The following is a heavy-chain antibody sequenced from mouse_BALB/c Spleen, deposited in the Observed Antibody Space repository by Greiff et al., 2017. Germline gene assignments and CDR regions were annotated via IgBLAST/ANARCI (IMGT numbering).Heavy chain of an antibody. Sequence: DVKLVESGGDLVKPGGSLKLSCAASGFTFSSYGMSWVRQTPDKRLEWVATISSGGSYTYYPDSVKGRFTISRDNAKNTLYLQMSSLKSEDTAMYYCARSGNYGKDYAMDYWGQGTSVTVSS. CDR1: GFTFSSYG. V-gene: IGHV5-6*02. J-gene: IGHJ4*01. CDR2: ISSGGSYT. CDR3: ARSGNYGKDYAMDY. D-gene: IGHD2-1*01.